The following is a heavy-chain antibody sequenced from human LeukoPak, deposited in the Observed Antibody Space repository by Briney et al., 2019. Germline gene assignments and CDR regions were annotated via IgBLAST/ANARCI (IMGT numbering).Heavy chain of an antibody. CDR3: ARTTRDGLIRWSNAFDI. J-gene: IGHJ3*02. CDR1: GGSISSSSYY. V-gene: IGHV4-39*07. D-gene: IGHD4-23*01. CDR2: IYYSGST. Sequence: PSETLSLTCTVAGGSISSSSYYWGWTRQPPGKGLEWIGSIYYSGSTYYNPSLKSRVTISVDTSKNQFSLKLSSVTAADTAVYYCARTTRDGLIRWSNAFDIWGQGTMVTVSS.